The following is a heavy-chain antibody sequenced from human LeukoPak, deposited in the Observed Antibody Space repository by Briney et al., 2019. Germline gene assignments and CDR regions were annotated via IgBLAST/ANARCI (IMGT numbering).Heavy chain of an antibody. J-gene: IGHJ5*02. V-gene: IGHV4-34*01. CDR3: ARGRQYYGSGRGRNWFDP. CDR1: GGSFSGYY. CDR2: INHSGST. Sequence: SETLSLTCAVYGGSFSGYYWSWIRQPPGKGLEWIGEINHSGSTNYNPSLKSRVTISVDTSKNQFSPKLSSVTAADTAVYYCARGRQYYGSGRGRNWFDPWGQGTLVTVSS. D-gene: IGHD3-10*01.